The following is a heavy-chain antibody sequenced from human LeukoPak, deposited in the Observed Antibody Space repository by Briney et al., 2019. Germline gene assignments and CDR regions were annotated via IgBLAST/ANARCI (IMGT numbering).Heavy chain of an antibody. CDR1: GFTFSNYA. V-gene: IGHV3-64D*09. Sequence: PGGSLRLSCSASGFTFSNYAMHWVREAPGKGLEYASGISSNGGRTDYADSVKGRFTVSRGNSKNTLYLQMSSLRAEDTAVYHCVRSPTTTVTKYYFDLWGQGTLVSVS. D-gene: IGHD4-17*01. CDR2: ISSNGGRT. J-gene: IGHJ4*02. CDR3: VRSPTTTVTKYYFDL.